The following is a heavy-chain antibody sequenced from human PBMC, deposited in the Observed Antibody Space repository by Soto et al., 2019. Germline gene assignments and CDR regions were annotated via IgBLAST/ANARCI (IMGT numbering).Heavy chain of an antibody. D-gene: IGHD6-19*01. Sequence: GGSLRLSCAASGFTFSSYSMNWVRQAPGKGLEWVSSISSSSSYIYYADSVKGRFTISRDNAKNSLYLQMNSLRAEDTAVYYCARDGDSSGWYDYWGQGTLVTVYS. CDR3: ARDGDSSGWYDY. J-gene: IGHJ4*02. CDR1: GFTFSSYS. CDR2: ISSSSSYI. V-gene: IGHV3-21*01.